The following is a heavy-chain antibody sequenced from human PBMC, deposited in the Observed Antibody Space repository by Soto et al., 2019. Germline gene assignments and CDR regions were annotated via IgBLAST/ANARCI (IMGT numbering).Heavy chain of an antibody. CDR1: GGSISSSSYY. CDR2: IYYSGST. V-gene: IGHV4-39*01. Sequence: SETPLTCTVSGGSISSSSYYWGWIRQPPGKGLEWIGSIYYSGSTYYNPSLKSRVTISVDTSKNQFSLKLSSVTAADTAVYYCARHAAAGLYYYYMDVWGKGTTVTVSS. J-gene: IGHJ6*03. D-gene: IGHD6-13*01. CDR3: ARHAAAGLYYYYMDV.